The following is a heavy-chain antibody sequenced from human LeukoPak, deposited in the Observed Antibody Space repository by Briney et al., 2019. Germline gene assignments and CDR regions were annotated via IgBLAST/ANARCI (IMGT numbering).Heavy chain of an antibody. D-gene: IGHD4/OR15-4a*01. J-gene: IGHJ4*02. CDR3: ARRAGAYSHPYDY. Sequence: PGGSLRLSCAASGFTFEDFGMNWVRQAPGKGLEWVSFIYSDNTHYSDSVKGRFTISRDNSKNTLYLQMNSLRAEDTAAYYCARRAGAYSHPYDYWGQGTLVTVSS. CDR1: GFTFEDFG. V-gene: IGHV3-53*01. CDR2: IYSDNT.